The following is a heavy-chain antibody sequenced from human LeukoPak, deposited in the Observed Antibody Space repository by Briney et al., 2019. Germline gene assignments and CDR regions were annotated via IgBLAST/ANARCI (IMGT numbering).Heavy chain of an antibody. V-gene: IGHV3-23*01. CDR1: GLTFSSYA. Sequence: PGGSLRLSCAASGLTFSSYAMNWVRQAPGKGLEWVSVISGSGGSTYYADSVKGRFTISRDNSKNTLYLKMNSLRAEDTAIYYCASSWTQLWSAVDYWGQGTLVTVSS. D-gene: IGHD5-18*01. CDR2: ISGSGGST. J-gene: IGHJ4*02. CDR3: ASSWTQLWSAVDY.